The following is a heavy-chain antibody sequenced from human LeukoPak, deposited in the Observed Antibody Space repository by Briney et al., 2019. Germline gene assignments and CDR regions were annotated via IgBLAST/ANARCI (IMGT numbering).Heavy chain of an antibody. CDR3: AREGYSYGYVGY. Sequence: PSETLSLTCAVSGGSISSSNWWSWVRQPPGKGLEWIGEIYHSGSTNYNPSLKSRVTISVDTSKNQFSLKLSSVTAADTAVYYCAREGYSYGYVGYWGQGTLVTVSS. CDR2: IYHSGST. V-gene: IGHV4-4*02. CDR1: GGSISSSNW. J-gene: IGHJ4*02. D-gene: IGHD5-18*01.